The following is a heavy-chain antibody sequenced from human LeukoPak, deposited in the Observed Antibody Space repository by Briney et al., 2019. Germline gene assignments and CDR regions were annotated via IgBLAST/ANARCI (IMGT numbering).Heavy chain of an antibody. CDR3: ARERISGSYYGVFYFDY. CDR2: ISSSSSYI. J-gene: IGHJ4*02. V-gene: IGHV3-21*01. CDR1: GFTFSSYS. Sequence: GGSLRLSCAASGFTFSSYSMNWVRQAPGKGLEWVSSISSSSSYIYYADSVKGRFTISRDNAKNSLYLQMNSLRAEDTAVYYCARERISGSYYGVFYFDYWGQGTLVTVSS. D-gene: IGHD1-26*01.